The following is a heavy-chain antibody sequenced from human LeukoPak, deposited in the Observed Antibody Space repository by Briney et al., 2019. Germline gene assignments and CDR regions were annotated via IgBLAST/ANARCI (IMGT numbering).Heavy chain of an antibody. CDR2: IYYSGST. CDR3: ARYLRNSSSCYFDY. D-gene: IGHD6-13*01. CDR1: GGSISSSSYY. V-gene: IGHV4-39*07. Sequence: APETLSLTCTVSGGSISSSSYYWGWIRQPPGKGLEWIGSIYYSGSTYYNPSLKGRVTISVDTSKNQFSLKLSSVTAADTAVYYCARYLRNSSSCYFDYWGQGTLVTVSS. J-gene: IGHJ4*02.